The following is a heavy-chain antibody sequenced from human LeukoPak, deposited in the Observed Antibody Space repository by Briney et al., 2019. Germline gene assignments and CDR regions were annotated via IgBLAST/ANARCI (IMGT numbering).Heavy chain of an antibody. CDR2: LYYGGNT. CDR3: ATIQLWFAGTPN. J-gene: IGHJ4*02. V-gene: IGHV4-39*01. CDR1: GCSISSSNYY. Sequence: NPSETLSLTCTVSGCSISSSNYYWGWIRQSPGKGLEWIGSLYYGGNTYYNPSLKSRVTISVDTSNNQFSLRLTSVTAADTAVYYCATIQLWFAGTPNWGQGTLVIVSS. D-gene: IGHD5-18*01.